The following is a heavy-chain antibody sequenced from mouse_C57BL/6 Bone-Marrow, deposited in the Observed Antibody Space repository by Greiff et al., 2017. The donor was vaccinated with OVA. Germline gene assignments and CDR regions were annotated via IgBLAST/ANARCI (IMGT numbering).Heavy chain of an antibody. CDR2: IHPHSGST. Sequence: QVQLQQPGAELVKPGASVKLSCKASGYTFTSYWMHWVKQRPGQGLEWIGMIHPHSGSTNYNEKFKSKATLTVDKSSITAYMQLGSLTSEDSAVYNSASCYGSRGDYWGQGTTLTVSS. V-gene: IGHV1-64*01. CDR3: ASCYGSRGDY. CDR1: GYTFTSYW. J-gene: IGHJ2*01. D-gene: IGHD1-1*01.